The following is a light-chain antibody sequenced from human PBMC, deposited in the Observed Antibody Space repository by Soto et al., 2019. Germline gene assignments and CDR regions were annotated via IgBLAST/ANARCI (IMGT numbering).Light chain of an antibody. CDR2: EVT. Sequence: QSALTQPPSASGSPGQSVTISCTGTSSDVGGYNYVYWYQQHPGKAPKLMIYEVTKRPSGVPDRFSGSKSGNTASLTVSGLRAEDEADYYCSSYADSNSYVFGTGTKLTVL. V-gene: IGLV2-8*01. CDR1: SSDVGGYNY. J-gene: IGLJ1*01. CDR3: SSYADSNSYV.